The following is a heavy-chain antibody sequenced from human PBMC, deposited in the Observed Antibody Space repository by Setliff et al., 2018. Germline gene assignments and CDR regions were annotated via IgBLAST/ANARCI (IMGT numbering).Heavy chain of an antibody. Sequence: GASVKVSCKSSGGTFSSSCITWVRQAPGQRPGWMGRLIPFFGTTIYAQKFQGRVTITADQSTGTVFMELNSLRSEDTAFYYCACYSRQWLEGGASGDMDIWGQGTAVTVSS. V-gene: IGHV1-69*13. J-gene: IGHJ6*02. CDR1: GGTFSSSC. CDR3: ACYSRQWLEGGASGDMDI. D-gene: IGHD6-19*01. CDR2: LIPFFGTT.